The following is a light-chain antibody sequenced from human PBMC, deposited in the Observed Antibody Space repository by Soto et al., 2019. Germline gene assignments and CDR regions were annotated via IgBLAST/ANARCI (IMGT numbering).Light chain of an antibody. CDR1: QSVSSN. J-gene: IGKJ2*01. CDR2: GAS. Sequence: EIVMTQSPATLSVSPGERATLSCRASQSVSSNLAWYQQKPGQAPRLLIYGASIRATGIPARFSGSGSWTEFTLTISSLQSEDFATYYCQQYNSYSGYTFGQGTKLEIK. CDR3: QQYNSYSGYT. V-gene: IGKV3-15*01.